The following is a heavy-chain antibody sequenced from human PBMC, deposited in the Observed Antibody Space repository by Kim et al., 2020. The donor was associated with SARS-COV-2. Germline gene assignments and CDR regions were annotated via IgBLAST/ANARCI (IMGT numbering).Heavy chain of an antibody. D-gene: IGHD3-22*01. V-gene: IGHV1-18*01. Sequence: QKLQGRVTMTTDTSTSTAYMELGSLRSDDTAVYYCARHPYYDSTRGYFDLWGRGTLVTVSS. J-gene: IGHJ2*01. CDR3: ARHPYYDSTRGYFDL.